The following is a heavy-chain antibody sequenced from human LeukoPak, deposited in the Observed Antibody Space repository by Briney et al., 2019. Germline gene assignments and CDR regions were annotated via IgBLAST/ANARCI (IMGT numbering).Heavy chain of an antibody. V-gene: IGHV3-7*01. Sequence: AGGSLRLSCAASGFTFTAYAMSWFRQAPGKGLEWVANIHDDGILKHYVDSVKGRFTISRDDAKNSVYLQFNSLRVEDTALYFCARGRGWVDHWGQGTRVTVSS. J-gene: IGHJ4*02. CDR1: GFTFTAYA. CDR2: IHDDGILK. D-gene: IGHD3-16*01. CDR3: ARGRGWVDH.